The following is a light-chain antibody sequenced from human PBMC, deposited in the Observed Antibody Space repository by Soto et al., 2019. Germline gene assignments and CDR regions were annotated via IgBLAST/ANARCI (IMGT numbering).Light chain of an antibody. CDR1: QSVSSN. Sequence: EIVMTQSPATLSVSPGERATLSCRASQSVSSNLAWYQQKPGQAPRLLIYGASTRATGIPARFSGSGSGTEFTLTISSLKSEDFAVYYCQQYNNWPPYTFCQGTKLEIK. J-gene: IGKJ2*01. V-gene: IGKV3-15*01. CDR2: GAS. CDR3: QQYNNWPPYT.